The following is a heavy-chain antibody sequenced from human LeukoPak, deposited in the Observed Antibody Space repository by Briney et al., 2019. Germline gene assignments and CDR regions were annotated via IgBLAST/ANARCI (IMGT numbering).Heavy chain of an antibody. V-gene: IGHV4-4*07. CDR1: GGSIGGHY. J-gene: IGHJ3*01. D-gene: IGHD3-3*01. CDR3: ARSEEGRFYDSAGYYEPFDL. Sequence: SETLSLTCSVSGGSIGGHYWNWIRQAPGKGLEWIGHIFTSGSPNYSPSLKSRVTFSRDTARSQIYLRMTSVTAADTAIYYCARSEEGRFYDSAGYYEPFDLWGQGIMVIVSS. CDR2: IFTSGSP.